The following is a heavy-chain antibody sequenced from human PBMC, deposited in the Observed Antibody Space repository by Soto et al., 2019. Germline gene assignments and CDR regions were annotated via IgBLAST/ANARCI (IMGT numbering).Heavy chain of an antibody. J-gene: IGHJ4*02. CDR1: GGSVSSGSYY. CDR2: IYYSGST. Sequence: SETLSLTCIVSGGSVSSGSYYWSWIRQPPGKGLEWIGYIYYSGSTNYNPSLKSRVTISVDTSKNQFSLKLSSVTAADTAVYYCARRVRGGSEYFDYWGQGTLVTVSS. D-gene: IGHD6-6*01. CDR3: ARRVRGGSEYFDY. V-gene: IGHV4-61*01.